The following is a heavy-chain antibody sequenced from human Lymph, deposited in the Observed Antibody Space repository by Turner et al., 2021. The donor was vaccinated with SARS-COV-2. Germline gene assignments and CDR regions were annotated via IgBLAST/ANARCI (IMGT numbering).Heavy chain of an antibody. CDR1: GFTFRTYA. J-gene: IGHJ6*02. CDR3: ARYASGGYFYYGMDV. D-gene: IGHD3-10*01. CDR2: ISYDGSNK. V-gene: IGHV3-30*04. Sequence: QVHLVESGGGVVQPGRSLRLSCAASGFTFRTYAIYWVRQAPGKGLEWVAVISYDGSNKYYADSVKGRFTISRDNSKNTLYLQMNSLRAEDTAVYYCARYASGGYFYYGMDVWGQGTTVTVSS.